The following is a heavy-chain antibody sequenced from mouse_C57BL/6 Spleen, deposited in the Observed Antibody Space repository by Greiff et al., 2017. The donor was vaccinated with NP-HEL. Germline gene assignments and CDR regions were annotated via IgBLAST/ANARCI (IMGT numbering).Heavy chain of an antibody. CDR2: IDPSDSYT. Sequence: QVQLQQSGAELVKPGASVKLSCKASGYTFTSYWMQWVKQRPGQGLEWIGEIDPSDSYTNYNQKFKGKATLPVDTSSSTAYMQLSSLTSEDSAVNYCARGGDRGAWFAYWGQGALVTVA. CDR3: ARGGDRGAWFAY. J-gene: IGHJ3*01. D-gene: IGHD3-3*01. V-gene: IGHV1-50*01. CDR1: GYTFTSYW.